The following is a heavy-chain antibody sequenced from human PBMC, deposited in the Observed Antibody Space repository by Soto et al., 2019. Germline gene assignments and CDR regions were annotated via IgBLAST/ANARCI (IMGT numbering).Heavy chain of an antibody. Sequence: GGSLRLSCAASGFTFSSYAMSWVRQAPGKGLEWVSAISGSGGSTYYADSVKGRFTISRDNSKNTLYLQMNSLRAEDTAVYYCAKDVIWFGEFNTFDHWGQGTLVTVSS. J-gene: IGHJ4*02. D-gene: IGHD3-10*01. CDR2: ISGSGGST. V-gene: IGHV3-23*01. CDR1: GFTFSSYA. CDR3: AKDVIWFGEFNTFDH.